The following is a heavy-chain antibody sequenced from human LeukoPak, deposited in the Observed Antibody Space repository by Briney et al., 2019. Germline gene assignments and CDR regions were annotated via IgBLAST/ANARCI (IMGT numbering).Heavy chain of an antibody. CDR3: AKNYCGSGSYYNAGAFDI. V-gene: IGHV3-74*01. CDR1: GFTFSSYW. Sequence: GGSLRLSCAASGFTFSSYWMHWVRQAPGKGLVWVSRINTDGSSTSYADSVKGRFTISRDNAKNTLYLQMNSLRDEDTAVYYCAKNYCGSGSYYNAGAFDIWGQGTMVTVSS. J-gene: IGHJ3*02. CDR2: INTDGSST. D-gene: IGHD3-10*01.